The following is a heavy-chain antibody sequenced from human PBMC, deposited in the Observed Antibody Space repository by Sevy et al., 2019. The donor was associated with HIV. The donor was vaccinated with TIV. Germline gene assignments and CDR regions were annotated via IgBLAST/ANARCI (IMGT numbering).Heavy chain of an antibody. CDR2: IWYDGSNK. CDR1: GFTFSSYG. J-gene: IGHJ3*02. D-gene: IGHD3-22*01. Sequence: GGSLRLSCAASGFTFSSYGMHWVRQAPGKGLEWVAVIWYDGSNKYYADSLKGRFTISTDNSKNTLYLQMNSLRAEDTAVYYCARGGYYYDSSGYYYDYAFDIWGQGTMVTVSS. V-gene: IGHV3-33*01. CDR3: ARGGYYYDSSGYYYDYAFDI.